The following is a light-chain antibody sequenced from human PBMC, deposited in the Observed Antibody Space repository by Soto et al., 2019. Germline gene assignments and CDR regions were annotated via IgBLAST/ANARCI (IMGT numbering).Light chain of an antibody. Sequence: DIQMTQSPSTLSASVGDRVTITCRASQSISTWLAWYQQKPGKAPKLLIYKASSLEGGVPSRFSGSGSGTEFNITASSLQPDDFATYYCQQYNTYPLTFGGGTTVEIK. CDR1: QSISTW. CDR3: QQYNTYPLT. CDR2: KAS. J-gene: IGKJ4*01. V-gene: IGKV1-5*03.